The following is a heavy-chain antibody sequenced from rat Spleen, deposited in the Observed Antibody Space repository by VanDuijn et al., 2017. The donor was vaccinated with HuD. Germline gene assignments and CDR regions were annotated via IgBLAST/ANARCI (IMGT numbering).Heavy chain of an antibody. CDR1: GFTFNYYW. V-gene: IGHV5-31*01. CDR2: ITKSGGSS. CDR3: TRMRHYFDY. Sequence: EVQLVESGGGLAQPGRSLKVSCITSGFTFNYYWMTWIRQAPGKGLEWIASITKSGGSSYYPDSVKGRFTISRDNAKSILYLQMNSLRSEDTATYYCTRMRHYFDYWGQGVMVTVSS. J-gene: IGHJ2*01.